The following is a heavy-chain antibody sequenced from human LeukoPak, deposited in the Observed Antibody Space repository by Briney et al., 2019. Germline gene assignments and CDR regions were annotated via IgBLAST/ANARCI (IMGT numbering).Heavy chain of an antibody. Sequence: AASVKVSCKASGYTFTDYYMHWVRQAPGQGLEWMGWINPNSGGTNYAQKFQGRVTMTRDTSIYTAYMELSSLRSDDTAVYYCAREAYFGSGSPVAYWGQGTLVTVSS. CDR1: GYTFTDYY. J-gene: IGHJ4*02. V-gene: IGHV1-2*02. CDR2: INPNSGGT. CDR3: AREAYFGSGSPVAY. D-gene: IGHD3-10*01.